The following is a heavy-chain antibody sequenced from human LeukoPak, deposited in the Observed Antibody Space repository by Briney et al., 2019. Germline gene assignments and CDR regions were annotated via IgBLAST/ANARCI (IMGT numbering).Heavy chain of an antibody. J-gene: IGHJ4*02. V-gene: IGHV4-38-2*02. CDR3: ARDGAVAGIGTSDFDY. CDR1: GYSISSGYY. D-gene: IGHD6-19*01. CDR2: IYHSGTT. Sequence: SETLSLTCTVSGYSISSGYYWGWILQPPGKGLEWIVSIYHSGTTYYNPSLKSRVTISVDTSKDQFSLKLSSVTAADTAVYYCARDGAVAGIGTSDFDYWGQGTLVTVSS.